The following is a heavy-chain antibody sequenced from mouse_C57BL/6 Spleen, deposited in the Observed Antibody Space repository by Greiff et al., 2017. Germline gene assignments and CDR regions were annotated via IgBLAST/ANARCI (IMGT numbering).Heavy chain of an antibody. CDR1: GYTFTSYW. CDR3: ARNGLPYALDY. CDR2: IHPNSGST. Sequence: QVQLQQPGAELVKPGASVKLSCKASGYTFTSYWMHWVKQRPGQGLEWIGMIHPNSGSTNYNEKFKSKATLTVDKSSSTAYMRLSSLTSEDSAVYYCARNGLPYALDYWGQGTSVTVSA. J-gene: IGHJ4*01. V-gene: IGHV1-64*01. D-gene: IGHD2-4*01.